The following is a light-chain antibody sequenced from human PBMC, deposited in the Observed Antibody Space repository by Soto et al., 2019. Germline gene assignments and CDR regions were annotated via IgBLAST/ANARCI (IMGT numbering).Light chain of an antibody. CDR3: CAYADTFYV. CDR1: SSDVGSYKD. J-gene: IGLJ1*01. CDR2: DVS. V-gene: IGLV2-11*01. Sequence: QSVLTQPRSVSGSPGQSVTISCTGTSSDVGSYKDVSWYQHHPGKVPKLMIYDVSERPSGVPDRSSGSKSGNTASLTISGLQAEDEANYYCCAYADTFYVFGTGTKATVL.